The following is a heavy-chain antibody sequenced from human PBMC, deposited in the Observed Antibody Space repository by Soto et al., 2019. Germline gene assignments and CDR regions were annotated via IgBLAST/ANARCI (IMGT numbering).Heavy chain of an antibody. CDR1: GYTFTSYG. Sequence: QVQLVQSGAEVKKPGASVKVSCKASGYTFTSYGISWVRQAPGQGLEWMGWISAYNGNTNYAQKLQGRVTMTTDKSTSPDYMGLRSLRSGDTAVYYCATGTTVETGNYWGQATLVTVSS. CDR2: ISAYNGNT. CDR3: ATGTTVETGNY. V-gene: IGHV1-18*01. J-gene: IGHJ4*02. D-gene: IGHD4-17*01.